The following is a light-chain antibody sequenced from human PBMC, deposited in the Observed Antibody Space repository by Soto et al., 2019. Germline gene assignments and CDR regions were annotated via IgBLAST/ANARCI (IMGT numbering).Light chain of an antibody. Sequence: DIQMTQSPSTLSASVGDRVTISCRASQSVSSWLAWYQQKPGKAPKLLIYKASSVETGVPSRFSGSGSGTEFTLIISSLQPDDFATYCCQQYNSYSLTFGQGTKLDIK. J-gene: IGKJ2*01. CDR1: QSVSSW. CDR3: QQYNSYSLT. CDR2: KAS. V-gene: IGKV1-5*03.